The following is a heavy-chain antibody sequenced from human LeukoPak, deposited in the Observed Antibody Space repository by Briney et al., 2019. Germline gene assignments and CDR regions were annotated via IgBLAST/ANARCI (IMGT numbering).Heavy chain of an antibody. CDR1: GYTFTSYD. D-gene: IGHD3-10*01. CDR2: MNPNSGNT. V-gene: IGHV1-8*01. Sequence: ASVKVSCKASGYTFTSYDINWVRQATGQGLEWMGWMNPNSGNTGYAQKFQGGVTMTRNTSISTAYMELSSLRSEDTAVYYCARAERITMVRGVIVYYFDYWGQGTLVTVSS. J-gene: IGHJ4*02. CDR3: ARAERITMVRGVIVYYFDY.